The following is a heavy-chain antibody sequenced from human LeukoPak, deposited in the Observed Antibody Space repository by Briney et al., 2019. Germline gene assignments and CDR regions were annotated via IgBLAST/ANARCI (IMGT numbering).Heavy chain of an antibody. D-gene: IGHD2-15*01. V-gene: IGHV4-59*01. J-gene: IGHJ4*02. Sequence: SETLSLTCTVPGVSISSYYWSWIRQPPGKGLEWVGYIYYTGGTNYNPPLKSRVTISAYTSKSQFSLTLNSVTAADAAVYYCARAYDCSGGSCAPDYWGQGTLVTVSS. CDR3: ARAYDCSGGSCAPDY. CDR1: GVSISSYY. CDR2: IYYTGGT.